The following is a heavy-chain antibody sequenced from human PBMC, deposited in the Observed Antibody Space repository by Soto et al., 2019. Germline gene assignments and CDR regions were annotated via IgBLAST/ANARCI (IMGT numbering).Heavy chain of an antibody. CDR2: ISSSSSTI. D-gene: IGHD3-10*01. CDR3: VRDPRPMVRGVI. CDR1: GFTFSSYS. V-gene: IGHV3-48*01. Sequence: GGSLRLSCAASGFTFSSYSMNWVRQAPGKGLEWVSYISSSSSTIYYADSVKGRFTISRDNAKNSLYLQMNSLRAEDTAVYYCVRDPRPMVRGVIWGQGTLVTVSS. J-gene: IGHJ4*02.